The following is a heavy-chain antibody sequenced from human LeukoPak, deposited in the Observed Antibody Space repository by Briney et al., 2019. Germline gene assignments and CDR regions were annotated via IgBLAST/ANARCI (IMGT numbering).Heavy chain of an antibody. V-gene: IGHV1-2*02. D-gene: IGHD5-24*01. Sequence: GASVKVSCKASGYTFTGYYMHWVRQAPGQGLEWMGWINPNSGGTNYARKFQGRVTMTRDTSISTAYMELSGLRSDDTAVYYCATEMATIQNYYYMDVWGKGTTVTISS. CDR2: INPNSGGT. CDR3: ATEMATIQNYYYMDV. CDR1: GYTFTGYY. J-gene: IGHJ6*03.